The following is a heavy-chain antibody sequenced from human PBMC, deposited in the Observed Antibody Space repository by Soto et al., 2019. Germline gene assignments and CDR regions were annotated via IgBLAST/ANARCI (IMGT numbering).Heavy chain of an antibody. V-gene: IGHV1-8*02. J-gene: IGHJ5*02. CDR1: GYTFPSYG. Sequence: ASVKVSCKASGYTFPSYGISWVRQAPGQGLEWMGWMNPGSGDTGYAQKFQGRVTMTRDISIATAYMELSSLRSDDTAIYYCARMATFGSLNWFDPWGQGTLVTVSS. D-gene: IGHD3-16*01. CDR3: ARMATFGSLNWFDP. CDR2: MNPGSGDT.